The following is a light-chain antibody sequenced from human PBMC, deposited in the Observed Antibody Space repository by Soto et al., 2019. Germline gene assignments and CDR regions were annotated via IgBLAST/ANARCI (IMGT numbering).Light chain of an antibody. V-gene: IGKV3-20*01. CDR1: QSVSSSY. J-gene: IGKJ2*01. Sequence: EIVLTQSPGTLSLSPGERATLSCRASQSVSSSYLAWYQQKPGQAPRLLIYGASSRATGIPDRFSGSGSGTDFSLTISRLEPEDFAVYYCQQYGRSGYTFGQGTKQEIK. CDR2: GAS. CDR3: QQYGRSGYT.